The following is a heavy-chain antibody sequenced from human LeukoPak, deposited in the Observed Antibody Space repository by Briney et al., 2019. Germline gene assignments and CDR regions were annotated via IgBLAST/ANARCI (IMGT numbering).Heavy chain of an antibody. V-gene: IGHV3-30*04. CDR3: ARCYYDSSGYPDY. D-gene: IGHD3-22*01. CDR2: ISYDGSNK. CDR1: GFTFSSYA. Sequence: GGSLRLSCAASGFTFSSYAMHWVRQAPGKGLEWVAVISYDGSNKYYADSVKGRFTISRDNSKNTLYLQMNSLRAEDTAVYYCARCYYDSSGYPDYWGQGTLVTVSS. J-gene: IGHJ4*02.